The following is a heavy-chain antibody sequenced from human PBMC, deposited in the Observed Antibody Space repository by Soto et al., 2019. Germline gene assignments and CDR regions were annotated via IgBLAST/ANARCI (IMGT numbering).Heavy chain of an antibody. Sequence: GGSLGLSCEASGFTFSSYALNWVRQAPGKGLEWVSGISASGGSTFYADSVKGRFTISRDNPKNTLYLQMNSLRAEDTAVYYCAKRMYYYDSSGYPFDYWGQGTLVTVSS. D-gene: IGHD3-22*01. CDR2: ISASGGST. J-gene: IGHJ4*02. CDR3: AKRMYYYDSSGYPFDY. CDR1: GFTFSSYA. V-gene: IGHV3-23*01.